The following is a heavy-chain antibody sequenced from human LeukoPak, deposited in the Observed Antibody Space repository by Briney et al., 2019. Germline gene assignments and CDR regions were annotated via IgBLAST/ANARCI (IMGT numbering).Heavy chain of an antibody. Sequence: PGGSLRLSCAASGFTFSSYWMHWVRQAPGKGLVWVSRINSDGSSTSYADSVKGRFTISRDNAKNTLYLQMNSLRADDTAVYYCVRYRMVYDYTDARRDYWGQGTLVTVSS. CDR3: VRYRMVYDYTDARRDY. J-gene: IGHJ4*02. D-gene: IGHD4-11*01. CDR2: INSDGSST. V-gene: IGHV3-74*01. CDR1: GFTFSSYW.